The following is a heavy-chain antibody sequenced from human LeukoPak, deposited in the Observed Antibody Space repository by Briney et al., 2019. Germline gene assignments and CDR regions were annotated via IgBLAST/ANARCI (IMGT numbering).Heavy chain of an antibody. V-gene: IGHV4-38-2*02. CDR1: GYSISSGYY. Sequence: SETLSLTCTVSGYSISSGYYWGWIRQPPGKGLEWIGSIYHSGSTYYNPSLKSRVTISVDTSKNQFSLKLSSVTAADTAVYYCARLPLDYYDSSGYPDYWGQGTLVTVSS. D-gene: IGHD3-22*01. J-gene: IGHJ4*02. CDR2: IYHSGST. CDR3: ARLPLDYYDSSGYPDY.